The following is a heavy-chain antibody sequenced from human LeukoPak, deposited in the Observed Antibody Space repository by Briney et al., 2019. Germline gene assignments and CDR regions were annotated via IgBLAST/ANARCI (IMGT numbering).Heavy chain of an antibody. J-gene: IGHJ6*04. Sequence: PGGSLRLSCAASGFTFSDYYMSWIRQAPGKGLEWVSCISSSSSYTNYADSVKGRFTISRDNAKNSLYLQMNSLRAEDTAVYYCARDALWFGETTYYYGMDVWGKGTTATVSS. D-gene: IGHD3-10*01. CDR3: ARDALWFGETTYYYGMDV. V-gene: IGHV3-11*06. CDR1: GFTFSDYY. CDR2: ISSSSSYT.